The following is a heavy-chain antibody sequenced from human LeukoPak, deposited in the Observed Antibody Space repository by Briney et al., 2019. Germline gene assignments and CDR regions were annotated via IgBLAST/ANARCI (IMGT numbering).Heavy chain of an antibody. CDR2: IYTSGNT. V-gene: IGHV4-4*07. CDR3: ARFAGSGYYYMDV. CDR1: GGSISSYY. Sequence: SETLSLTCTVSGGSISSYYWSWVRQPAGKGLEWIGRIYTSGNTNYNPSLKGRVTMSVDTSKNQFSLNLSSVTAADTAVYYCARFAGSGYYYMDVWGKGTTVTVSS. J-gene: IGHJ6*03. D-gene: IGHD6-25*01.